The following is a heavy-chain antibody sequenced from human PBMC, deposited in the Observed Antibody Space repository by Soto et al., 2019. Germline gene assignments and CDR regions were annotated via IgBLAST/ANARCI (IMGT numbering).Heavy chain of an antibody. D-gene: IGHD2-21*02. Sequence: GGSLRLSCAASGFTFSSYGMHWVRQAPGKGLEWVAVIWYDGSNKYYADSVKGRFTISRDNSKNTLYLQMNSLRAEDTAMYYSGSTYYNPSLKSRVTISVDTSKNQFSLKLSSVTAADTAVYYCARSQLIYDFWSGYPESYYYYHMDVWGKGTTVTVSS. J-gene: IGHJ6*03. CDR1: GFTFSSYG. CDR3: GSTYYNPSLKSRVTISVDTSKNQFSLKLSSVTAADTAVYYCARSQLIYDFWSGYPESYYYYHMDV. V-gene: IGHV3-33*01. CDR2: IWYDGSNK.